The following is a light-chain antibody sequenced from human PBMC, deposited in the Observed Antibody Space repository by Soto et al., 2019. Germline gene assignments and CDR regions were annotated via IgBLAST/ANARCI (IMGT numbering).Light chain of an antibody. CDR1: QSVDGN. CDR2: GVS. J-gene: IGKJ5*01. CDR3: QQYYNWPPRT. V-gene: IGKV3-15*01. Sequence: EIVLTQSPGTLSLSPGERASLSCRASQSVDGNLAWYQQKPGQPPRLLIYGVSTRATGIPARFSGSGFETEFTLTITSLQSEDFAVYYCQQYYNWPPRTFGQGTRLEIK.